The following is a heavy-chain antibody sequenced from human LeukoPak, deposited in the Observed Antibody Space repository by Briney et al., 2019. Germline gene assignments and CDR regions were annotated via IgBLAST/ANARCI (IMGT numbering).Heavy chain of an antibody. Sequence: SQTLSLTCTVSGGSISSGDHYWSWIRQPPGKGLEWIGYVYYSGSTYYNPSLKSRVTISVDTSKNQFSLKLSSVTAADTAVYYCAREWGSYRSFDYWGQGTLVTVSS. D-gene: IGHD3-16*02. CDR3: AREWGSYRSFDY. CDR1: GGSISSGDHY. J-gene: IGHJ4*02. CDR2: VYYSGST. V-gene: IGHV4-30-4*01.